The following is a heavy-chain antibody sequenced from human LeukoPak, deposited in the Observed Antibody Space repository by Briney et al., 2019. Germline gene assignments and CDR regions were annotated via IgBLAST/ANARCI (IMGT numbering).Heavy chain of an antibody. CDR2: INPYSGGT. V-gene: IGHV1-2*02. J-gene: IGHJ6*03. CDR3: ARSYGSGSYYNYPWYYYYMDV. Sequence: ASVKVSCKASGYTFTDYYIHWVRQAPGQGLEWMGWINPYSGGTNYAQKFQGRVTMTRDTSISTAYMELSRLSSVTAADTAVYYCARSYGSGSYYNYPWYYYYMDVWGKGTTVTISS. CDR1: GYTFTDYY. D-gene: IGHD3-10*01.